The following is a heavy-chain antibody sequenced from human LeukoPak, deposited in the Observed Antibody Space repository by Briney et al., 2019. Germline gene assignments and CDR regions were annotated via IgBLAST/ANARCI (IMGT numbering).Heavy chain of an antibody. CDR1: GFTVSSNY. CDR2: IYSGGST. CDR3: ARTDYYDSSGFNY. D-gene: IGHD3-22*01. Sequence: GGSLRLSCAASGFTVSSNYMSWVRQAPGKGLEWVSVIYSGGSTYYADSVKGRFTISRDNSKNTLYLQMNSLRAEDTAVYYCARTDYYDSSGFNYWGQGTLVTVSS. J-gene: IGHJ4*02. V-gene: IGHV3-66*02.